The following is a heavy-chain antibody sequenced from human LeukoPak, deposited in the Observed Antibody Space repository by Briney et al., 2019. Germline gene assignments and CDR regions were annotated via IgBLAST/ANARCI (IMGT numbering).Heavy chain of an antibody. CDR3: ARGPGNYCSGGSCYSPTL. Sequence: SVKVSCRASGGTFSSYAISWVRQAPGQGLEWTGGIIPIFGTANYAQKFQGRVTITADESTSTAYMELSSLRSEDTAVYYCARGPGNYCSGGSCYSPTLWGQGTLVTVSS. CDR1: GGTFSSYA. D-gene: IGHD2-15*01. CDR2: IIPIFGTA. J-gene: IGHJ4*02. V-gene: IGHV1-69*13.